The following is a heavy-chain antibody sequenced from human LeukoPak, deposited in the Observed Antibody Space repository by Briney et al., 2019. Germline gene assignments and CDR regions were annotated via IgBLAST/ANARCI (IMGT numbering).Heavy chain of an antibody. CDR2: ISANDGNT. CDR1: GYAFTSYG. D-gene: IGHD3-22*01. V-gene: IGHV1-18*01. CDR3: ARDSSGQGDY. Sequence: ASVKVSCKASGYAFTSYGISWVRQAPGQGLEWMGWISANDGNTDYPQKLQGRVTMTTDTSTSTAYMELRSLRSDDTAVYYCARDSSGQGDYWGQGTLVTVSS. J-gene: IGHJ4*02.